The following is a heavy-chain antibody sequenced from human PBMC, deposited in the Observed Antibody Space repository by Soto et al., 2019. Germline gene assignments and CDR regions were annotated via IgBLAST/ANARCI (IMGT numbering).Heavy chain of an antibody. V-gene: IGHV1-69*02. Sequence: ASVKVSCKASGGTFSSYTISWVRQAPGQGLEWMGRIIPILGIANYAQKFQGRVTITADKSTSTAYMELSSLRSEDTAVYYCARGGYSGYDPDLNWFDPWGQGTLVTVSS. CDR2: IIPILGIA. CDR1: GGTFSSYT. J-gene: IGHJ5*02. D-gene: IGHD5-12*01. CDR3: ARGGYSGYDPDLNWFDP.